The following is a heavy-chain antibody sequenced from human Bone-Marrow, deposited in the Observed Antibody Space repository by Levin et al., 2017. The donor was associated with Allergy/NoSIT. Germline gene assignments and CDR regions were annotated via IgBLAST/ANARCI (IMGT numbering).Heavy chain of an antibody. D-gene: IGHD3-10*01. CDR2: ISGYSGTT. CDR3: AKVLVRGASDS. Sequence: AASVKVSCKASGYSFPHYDIIWVRQAPGQGLEWMGRISGYSGTTNYAQKFNGRVTLTADSSTTTAYMDLRSLTPDDTAVYYCAKVLVRGASDSWGQGTLVTVSS. V-gene: IGHV1-18*04. J-gene: IGHJ5*01. CDR1: GYSFPHYD.